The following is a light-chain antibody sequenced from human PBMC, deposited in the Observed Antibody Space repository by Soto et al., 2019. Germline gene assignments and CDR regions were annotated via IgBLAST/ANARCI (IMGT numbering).Light chain of an antibody. CDR3: QQQVT. CDR1: QSLSSSY. Sequence: DIVLTQFPGTLSLSPGERATLSCRPSQSLSSSYLVWYQQKPGQAPRLLIYAASRRATGIPDRFSGSGSATECTLTNSRLAAEDSGVYYCQQQVTFGQGTKLAIK. V-gene: IGKV3-20*01. J-gene: IGKJ2*01. CDR2: AAS.